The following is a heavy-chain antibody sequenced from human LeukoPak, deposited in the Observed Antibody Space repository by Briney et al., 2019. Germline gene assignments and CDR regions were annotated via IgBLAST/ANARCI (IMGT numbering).Heavy chain of an antibody. CDR3: ARVRGYYDSSGYYYAG. CDR2: ISAYNGNT. D-gene: IGHD3-22*01. V-gene: IGHV1-18*01. Sequence: GASVKVSCKASGYTFTSYGISWVRQAPGQGLEWMGWISAYNGNTNYAQKLQGRVTMTTDTSTSTAYMELRSLRSDDTALYYCARVRGYYDSSGYYYAGWGQGTLVTVSS. CDR1: GYTFTSYG. J-gene: IGHJ4*02.